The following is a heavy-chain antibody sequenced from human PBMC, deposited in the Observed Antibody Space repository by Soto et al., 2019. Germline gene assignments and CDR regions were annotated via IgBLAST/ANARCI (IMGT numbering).Heavy chain of an antibody. CDR1: GFTFDDYG. CDR2: INWNGGST. V-gene: IGHV3-20*01. J-gene: IGHJ4*02. Sequence: PGESLKISCAASGFTFDDYGMSWVRQAPGKGLEWVSEINWNGGSTSYAETVKGRFTISRDNAKNSLYLLMNSLRADDTALYHCVRVSSGWYSGQFYFDYWGQGTLVTVSS. CDR3: VRVSSGWYSGQFYFDY. D-gene: IGHD6-19*01.